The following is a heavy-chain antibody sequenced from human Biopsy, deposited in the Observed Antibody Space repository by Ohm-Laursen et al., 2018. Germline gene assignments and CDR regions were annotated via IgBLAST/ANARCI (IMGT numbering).Heavy chain of an antibody. CDR3: AKDRYNYTPIGGFSMDV. D-gene: IGHD5-18*01. CDR2: ISFHGNDI. J-gene: IGHJ6*02. V-gene: IGHV3-21*05. CDR1: GFMFSTFS. Sequence: SLRLSCAASGFMFSTFSMNWVRQAPGKGLEWLSHISFHGNDIYYVDSVKGRFTISRDNSRDTLYLQMSSLRAEDTAVYYCAKDRYNYTPIGGFSMDVWGQGTTVTVSS.